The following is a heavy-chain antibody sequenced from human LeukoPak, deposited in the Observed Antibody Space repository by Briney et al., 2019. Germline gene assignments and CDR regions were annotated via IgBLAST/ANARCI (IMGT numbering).Heavy chain of an antibody. V-gene: IGHV1-69*06. CDR1: GGTFSSYA. J-gene: IGHJ4*02. D-gene: IGHD4-17*01. Sequence: SVKVSCKASGGTFSSYAISWVRQAPGQGLEWMGGIIPIFGTANYAQKFQGRVTITADKSTSTAYMELSSLRSEDTAVYYCARAIPDYGDLYYFDYWGQGTLVTVSS. CDR3: ARAIPDYGDLYYFDY. CDR2: IIPIFGTA.